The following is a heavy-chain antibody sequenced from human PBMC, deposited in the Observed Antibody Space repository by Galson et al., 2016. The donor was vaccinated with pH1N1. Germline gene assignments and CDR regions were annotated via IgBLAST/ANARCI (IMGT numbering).Heavy chain of an antibody. CDR3: TKGRVGNYYFDH. D-gene: IGHD1-7*01. V-gene: IGHV3-7*03. CDR2: IKQDGSEL. Sequence: SLRLSCAASGFTFSSYWMHWVCQAPGKGLEWVANIKQDGSELYYVGSVKGRFTISRDNAKSSLYLQMNSLRAEDTAIYYCTKGRVGNYYFDHWGQGSLVTASS. J-gene: IGHJ4*02. CDR1: GFTFSSYW.